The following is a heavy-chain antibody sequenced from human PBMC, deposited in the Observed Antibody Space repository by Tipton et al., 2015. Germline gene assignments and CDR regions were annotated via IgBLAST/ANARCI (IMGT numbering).Heavy chain of an antibody. CDR3: ARDLEHGMDV. CDR1: GGSISRYY. V-gene: IGHV4-59*01. Sequence: LSLSCTVSGGSISRYYWSWIRQPPGKGLEWIGSIFHRGDTNYNPSLKSRVTISTDTSKNQFFLNLTSVTAADTAVYFCARDLEHGMDVWGQGTTVTVS. CDR2: IFHRGDT. D-gene: IGHD5-24*01. J-gene: IGHJ6*02.